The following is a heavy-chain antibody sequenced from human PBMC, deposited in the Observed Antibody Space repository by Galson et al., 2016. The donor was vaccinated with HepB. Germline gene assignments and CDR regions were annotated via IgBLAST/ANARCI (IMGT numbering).Heavy chain of an antibody. CDR2: DSMDGSGT. Sequence: SLRLSCAASGFTFSGYGMHWVRQAPGKGLEWVAADSMDGSGTLYADSVKGRFTISRDNAKNTLFLQMNSLRADDTAVYYCGRGSKYGFDMWGQGTMVTVSS. CDR1: GFTFSGYG. V-gene: IGHV3-30*03. CDR3: GRGSKYGFDM. J-gene: IGHJ3*02.